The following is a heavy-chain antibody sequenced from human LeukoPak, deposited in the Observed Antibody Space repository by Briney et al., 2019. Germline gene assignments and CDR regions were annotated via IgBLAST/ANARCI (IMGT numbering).Heavy chain of an antibody. V-gene: IGHV3-64*01. J-gene: IGHJ4*02. CDR2: ISSNGGST. CDR3: AREYSSSSVDY. Sequence: GASVKVSCKASGFTFSSYAMHWFRQAPGKGPEYVSGISSNGGSTYYANSVKGRFTISRDNSKNTLYLQMGSLRAEDMAVYYCAREYSSSSVDYWGQGTLVTPSS. CDR1: GFTFSSYA. D-gene: IGHD6-6*01.